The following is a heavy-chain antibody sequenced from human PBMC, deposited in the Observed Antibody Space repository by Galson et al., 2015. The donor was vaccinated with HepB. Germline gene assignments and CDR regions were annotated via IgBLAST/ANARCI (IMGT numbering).Heavy chain of an antibody. Sequence: SLRLSCAASGFTVSSNYMSWVRQAPGKGLEWVSVIYSGGSTYYADSVKGRFTISRDNSKNTLYLQMNSLRAEDTAVYYCARLRRITMVRGVTYYFDYWGQGTLVTVSS. D-gene: IGHD3-10*01. J-gene: IGHJ4*02. V-gene: IGHV3-66*04. CDR3: ARLRRITMVRGVTYYFDY. CDR1: GFTVSSNY. CDR2: IYSGGST.